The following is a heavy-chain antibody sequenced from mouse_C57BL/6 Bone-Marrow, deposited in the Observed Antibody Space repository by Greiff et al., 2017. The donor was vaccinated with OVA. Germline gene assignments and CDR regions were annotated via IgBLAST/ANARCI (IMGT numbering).Heavy chain of an antibody. D-gene: IGHD3-2*02. Sequence: VHVKQSGAELVKPGASVKLSCTASGFNIKDYYMHWVKRRTEQGLEWIGRIDPEDGETKYAPKFQGKATITADTSSNTAYLQLSSLTSEDTAVYYCARRGSSGYETWFAYWGQGTLVTVSA. J-gene: IGHJ3*01. CDR2: IDPEDGET. V-gene: IGHV14-2*01. CDR1: GFNIKDYY. CDR3: ARRGSSGYETWFAY.